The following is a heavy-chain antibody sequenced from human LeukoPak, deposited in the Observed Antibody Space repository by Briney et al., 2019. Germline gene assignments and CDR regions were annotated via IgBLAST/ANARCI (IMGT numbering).Heavy chain of an antibody. CDR3: ARHVTYRMITFGGVIVALRYNWFDP. CDR2: INHSGST. J-gene: IGHJ5*02. V-gene: IGHV4-34*01. Sequence: SETLSLTCAVYGGSFSGYYWSWIRQPPGKGLEWIGEINHSGSTNYNPSLKSRVTISVDTSKNQFSLKLSSVTAADTAVYYCARHVTYRMITFGGVIVALRYNWFDPWGQGTLVTVSS. CDR1: GGSFSGYY. D-gene: IGHD3-16*02.